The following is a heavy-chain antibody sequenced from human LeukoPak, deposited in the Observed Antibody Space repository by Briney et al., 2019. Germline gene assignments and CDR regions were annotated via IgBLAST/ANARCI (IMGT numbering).Heavy chain of an antibody. CDR1: GYTFTSYG. V-gene: IGHV1-18*01. D-gene: IGHD2-15*01. CDR3: ARDTGYCSGGSCYPPLDY. CDR2: ISAYNGNT. Sequence: ASVKVSCKASGYTFTSYGISWVRQAPGQGLEWMGLISAYNGNTNYAQKLQGRVTMTTDKSTSTAHMELRSLRSDDTAVYYCARDTGYCSGGSCYPPLDYWGQGTLVTVSS. J-gene: IGHJ4*02.